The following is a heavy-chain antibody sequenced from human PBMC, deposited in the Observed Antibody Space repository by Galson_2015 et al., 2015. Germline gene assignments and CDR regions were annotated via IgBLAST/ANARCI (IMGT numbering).Heavy chain of an antibody. CDR2: ISYDGSNK. D-gene: IGHD4-17*01. V-gene: IGHV3-30*18. Sequence: SLRLSCAASGFTFSSYGMHWVRQAPGKGLEWVAVISYDGSNKYYADSVKGRFTISRDNSKNTLYLQMNSLRAEDTAVYYCAKDAGRDYLYGMDVWGQGTTVTVSS. CDR1: GFTFSSYG. J-gene: IGHJ6*02. CDR3: AKDAGRDYLYGMDV.